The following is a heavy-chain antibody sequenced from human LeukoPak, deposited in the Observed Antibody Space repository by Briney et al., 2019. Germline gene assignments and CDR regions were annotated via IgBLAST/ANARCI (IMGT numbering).Heavy chain of an antibody. CDR1: GGAFSSYA. CDR2: IVPMFGTP. D-gene: IGHD7-27*01. CDR3: ATDHERAGDISLFYLDV. J-gene: IGHJ6*03. Sequence: GASVKVSCKASGGAFSSYAFSWVRQAPDQGLEWMGGIVPMFGTPTYSQKFKGRITLHADESTSTAYMELSSLSSEDTALYYCATDHERAGDISLFYLDVWGKGTTVTVSS. V-gene: IGHV1-69*01.